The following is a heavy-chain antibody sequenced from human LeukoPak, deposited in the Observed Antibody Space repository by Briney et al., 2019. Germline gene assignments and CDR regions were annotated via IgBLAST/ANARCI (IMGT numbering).Heavy chain of an antibody. J-gene: IGHJ5*02. V-gene: IGHV3-48*03. D-gene: IGHD3-10*01. CDR2: ISSSGSTK. Sequence: GGSLRLSCAASGFTFSSYEMNWVRQAPGKGLEWVSYISSSGSTKYYADSVKGRFTISRDNAKNSLYLQMNSLRAEDTAVYYCAKDDQYYYGSGSSSVDPWGQGTLVTVSS. CDR3: AKDDQYYYGSGSSSVDP. CDR1: GFTFSSYE.